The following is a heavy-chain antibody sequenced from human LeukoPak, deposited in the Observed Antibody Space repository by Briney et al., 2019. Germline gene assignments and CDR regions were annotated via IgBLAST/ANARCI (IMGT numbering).Heavy chain of an antibody. CDR2: IFYSGRT. Sequence: SETLSLTCTVSGGSISSYYWNWIRQPPGKGLEWIGYIFYSGRTSYNPSLKSRVTLSVDTSKNWFSLRLTSVTAADTAVYYCARGQKYISGYTVTELGSRYFDYWGQGTLVTVSS. CDR1: GGSISSYY. CDR3: ARGQKYISGYTVTELGSRYFDY. J-gene: IGHJ4*02. V-gene: IGHV4-59*01. D-gene: IGHD5-18*01.